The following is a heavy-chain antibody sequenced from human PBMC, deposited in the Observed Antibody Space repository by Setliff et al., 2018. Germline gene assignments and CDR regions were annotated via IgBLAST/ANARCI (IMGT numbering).Heavy chain of an antibody. D-gene: IGHD5-12*01. Sequence: ASVKVSCKASGYTFTSYDINWVRQATGQGLEWMGWMNPNSGNTGYAQKFQGRVTMTRNTSISTAYMELNSLRAEDTAVYYCARDRSMSGYDFWGQGTLVTVSS. CDR1: GYTFTSYD. V-gene: IGHV1-8*02. J-gene: IGHJ4*02. CDR2: MNPNSGNT. CDR3: ARDRSMSGYDF.